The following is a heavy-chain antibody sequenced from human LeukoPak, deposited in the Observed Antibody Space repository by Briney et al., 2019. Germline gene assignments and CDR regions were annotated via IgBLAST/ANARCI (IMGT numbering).Heavy chain of an antibody. CDR3: ARSRRDGYNYDAFDI. CDR2: IYPGDSDT. CDR1: GYRFTSYW. V-gene: IGHV5-51*01. Sequence: GESLKISCKGSGYRFTSYWIGWVRRMPGKGLEWMGIIYPGDSDTRYSPSFQGQVTISADKSISTAYLQWSSLKASDTAMYYCARSRRDGYNYDAFDIWGQGTMVTVSS. J-gene: IGHJ3*02. D-gene: IGHD5-24*01.